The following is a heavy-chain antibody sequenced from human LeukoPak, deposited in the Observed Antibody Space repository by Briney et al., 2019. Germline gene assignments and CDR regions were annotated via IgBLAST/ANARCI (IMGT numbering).Heavy chain of an antibody. CDR2: IIPIFGTA. CDR1: GGTFSSYA. Sequence: SVKVSCKASGGTFSSYAISWVRQAPGQGLEWMGGIIPIFGTANYAQKFQGRVTITADKSTSTAYMELSSLRSEDTAVYYCARGGCVGGDCYSRYYYYYMDVWGKGTTVTVSS. CDR3: ARGGCVGGDCYSRYYYYYMDV. J-gene: IGHJ6*03. D-gene: IGHD2-21*02. V-gene: IGHV1-69*06.